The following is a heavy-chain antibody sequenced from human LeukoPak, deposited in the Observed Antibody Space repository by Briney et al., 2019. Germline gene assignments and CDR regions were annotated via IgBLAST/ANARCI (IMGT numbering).Heavy chain of an antibody. CDR3: ARGAGDDILTGETNWFDP. CDR1: GYTFTGYY. CDR2: INPNSGGT. Sequence: AASVKVSCKASGYTFTGYYMHWVRQAPGQGLEWMGWINPNSGGTNYAQKFQGGVTMTRDTSISTAYMELSRLRSDDTAVYYCARGAGDDILTGETNWFDPWGQGTLVTVSS. J-gene: IGHJ5*02. V-gene: IGHV1-2*02. D-gene: IGHD3-9*01.